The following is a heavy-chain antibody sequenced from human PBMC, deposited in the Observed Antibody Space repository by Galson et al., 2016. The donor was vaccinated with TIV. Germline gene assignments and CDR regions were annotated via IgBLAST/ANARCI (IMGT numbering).Heavy chain of an antibody. V-gene: IGHV4-38-2*02. CDR2: IYEIGTT. CDR1: GFSIKSGYF. CDR3: IREGSTVTMHHYFGMDV. D-gene: IGHD4-17*01. J-gene: IGHJ6*02. Sequence: ETLSLTCVVSGFSIKSGYFWGWIRQPPGKGLQWIGSIYEIGTTYSNPSLKSRLTMSVDTSKNQFSLKLSSVTAADTAVYYCIREGSTVTMHHYFGMDVWGQGTSVTVSS.